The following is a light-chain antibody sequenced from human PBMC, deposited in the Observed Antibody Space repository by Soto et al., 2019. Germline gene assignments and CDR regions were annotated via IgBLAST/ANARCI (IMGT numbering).Light chain of an antibody. Sequence: EIVLTQSPGTLSLSPGERATLSCRASQSVSSSYLARYQQKPGQAPRLLIYGASSRATGIPDRFSRSGSGTDFTLTISRLEPEDFAVYYCQQYGSSPPTFGQGTRLEIK. CDR2: GAS. V-gene: IGKV3-20*01. CDR1: QSVSSSY. CDR3: QQYGSSPPT. J-gene: IGKJ5*01.